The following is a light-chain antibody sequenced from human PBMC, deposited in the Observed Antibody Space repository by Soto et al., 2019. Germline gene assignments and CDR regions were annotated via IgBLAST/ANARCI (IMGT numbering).Light chain of an antibody. CDR3: QAWDSSTDYV. J-gene: IGLJ1*01. CDR2: QDS. V-gene: IGLV3-1*01. Sequence: ELTQPPSVSVSPGQTASITCSGDKLGDKYACWYQQKPGQSPVLVIYQDSKRPSGIPERFSGSNSGNTATLTISGTQAMDEADYYCQAWDSSTDYVFGTGTKLTVL. CDR1: KLGDKY.